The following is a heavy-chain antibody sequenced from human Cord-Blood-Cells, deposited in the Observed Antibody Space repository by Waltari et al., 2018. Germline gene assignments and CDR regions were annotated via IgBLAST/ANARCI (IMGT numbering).Heavy chain of an antibody. J-gene: IGHJ5*02. V-gene: IGHV4-34*01. Sequence: QVQLQQWGAGLLKPSATLSLTCAVYGGSFSGYYWSWIRQPPGKGLGWIGEINHSGSTNYNPSLKSRVTISVDTSKNQFSLKLSSVTAADTAVYYCAREGSMVRGVITWFDPWGQGTLVTVSS. CDR3: AREGSMVRGVITWFDP. CDR1: GGSFSGYY. CDR2: INHSGST. D-gene: IGHD3-10*01.